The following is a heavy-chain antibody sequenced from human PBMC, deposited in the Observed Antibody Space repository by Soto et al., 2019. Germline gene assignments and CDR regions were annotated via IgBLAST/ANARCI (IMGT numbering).Heavy chain of an antibody. CDR3: ARERGSGWTFDY. CDR2: ISSSTI. V-gene: IGHV3-48*01. J-gene: IGHJ4*02. Sequence: GGSLRLSCAASGFTFSTYSMNWVRQAPGKGLEWVSSISSSTIYYADSVKGRFTISRDNVQNSLYLQMHSLRAEDTAVYYCARERGSGWTFDYWGQGTLVTAPQ. CDR1: GFTFSTYS. D-gene: IGHD6-19*01.